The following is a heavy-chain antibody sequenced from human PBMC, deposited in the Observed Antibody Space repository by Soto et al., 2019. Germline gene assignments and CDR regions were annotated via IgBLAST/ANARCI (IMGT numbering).Heavy chain of an antibody. CDR3: AKLVVVTAISYFDY. D-gene: IGHD2-21*02. Sequence: GGSLRLSCAASGFTFSSYAMSWVRQAPGKGLEWVSAISSSGGSTDYADSVKGRCTISRDNSKNTLYLQTNSLRAEDTAVYYCAKLVVVTAISYFDYWGQGTLVTVSS. V-gene: IGHV3-23*01. J-gene: IGHJ4*02. CDR1: GFTFSSYA. CDR2: ISSSGGST.